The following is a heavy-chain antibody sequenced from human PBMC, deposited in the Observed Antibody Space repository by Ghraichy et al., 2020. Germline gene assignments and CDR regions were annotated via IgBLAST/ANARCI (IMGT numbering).Heavy chain of an antibody. Sequence: GGSLRLSCAASGFTFSSYAMHWVRQAPGKGLEWVAVISYDGSNKYYADSVKGRFTISRDNSKNTLYLQMNSLRAEDTAVYYCARIAAAGMYYYYMDVWGKGTTVTVSS. J-gene: IGHJ6*03. CDR1: GFTFSSYA. CDR3: ARIAAAGMYYYYMDV. CDR2: ISYDGSNK. D-gene: IGHD6-13*01. V-gene: IGHV3-30*04.